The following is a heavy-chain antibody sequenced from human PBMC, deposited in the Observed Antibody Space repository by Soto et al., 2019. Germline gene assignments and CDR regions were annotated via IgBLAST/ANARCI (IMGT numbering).Heavy chain of an antibody. J-gene: IGHJ6*02. CDR3: AIPYSNHYYGMDV. V-gene: IGHV3-23*01. Sequence: LRLSCAASGFTFSSYAMSWVRQAPGKGLEWVSAISGSGGSTYYADSVKGRFTISRDNSKNTLYLQMNSLRAEDTAVYYCAIPYSNHYYGMDVWGQGTTVTVSS. CDR1: GFTFSSYA. D-gene: IGHD4-4*01. CDR2: ISGSGGST.